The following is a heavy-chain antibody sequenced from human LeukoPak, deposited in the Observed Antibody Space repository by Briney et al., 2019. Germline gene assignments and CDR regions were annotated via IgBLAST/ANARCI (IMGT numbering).Heavy chain of an antibody. Sequence: PSETLSLTCTVSGGSISSYHWSWIRQPPGKGLEWIGYIYYSGSTYYNPSLKSRVTISGDTSKNQFSLKLSSVTAADAAVYYCARVGNQNYFSYWGQGTLVTVSS. CDR2: IYYSGST. J-gene: IGHJ4*02. CDR3: ARVGNQNYFSY. CDR1: GGSISSYH. D-gene: IGHD1-14*01. V-gene: IGHV4-59*08.